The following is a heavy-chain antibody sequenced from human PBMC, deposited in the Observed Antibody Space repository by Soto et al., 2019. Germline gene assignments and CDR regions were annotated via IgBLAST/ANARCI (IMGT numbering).Heavy chain of an antibody. CDR3: ARTMVRGYFDY. D-gene: IGHD3-10*01. Sequence: QVQLQQWGAGLLKPSETLSLTCAVYGGSFSGYYWSWIRQPPGKGLEWIGEINHSGSTNYNPSLKSRVTISVDTSKNQFSLKLSSVTAADTAVYYCARTMVRGYFDYWGQGTLDTVSS. V-gene: IGHV4-34*01. CDR1: GGSFSGYY. J-gene: IGHJ4*02. CDR2: INHSGST.